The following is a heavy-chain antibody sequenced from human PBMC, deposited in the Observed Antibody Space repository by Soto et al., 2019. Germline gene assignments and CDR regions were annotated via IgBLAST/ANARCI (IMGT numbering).Heavy chain of an antibody. J-gene: IGHJ6*02. CDR1: GGSFSGYY. CDR2: INHSGST. Sequence: KPSETLSLTCAVYGGSFSGYYWSWIRQPPGKGLEWIGEINHSGSTNYNPSLKSRVTISVDTSKNQFSLKLSSVTAADTAVYYCARGSEGVGMDVWGQGTTVTVS. V-gene: IGHV4-34*01. CDR3: ARGSEGVGMDV. D-gene: IGHD6-25*01.